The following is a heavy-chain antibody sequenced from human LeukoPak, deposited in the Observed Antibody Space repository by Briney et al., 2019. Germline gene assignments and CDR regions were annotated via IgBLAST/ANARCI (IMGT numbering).Heavy chain of an antibody. CDR2: ISAYNGNT. CDR1: GYTFTSYY. Sequence: ASVKVSCKASGYTFTSYYMHWVRQAPGQGLEWMGWISAYNGNTNYAQKLQGRVTMTTDTSTSTAYMELRSLRSDDTAVYYCARGGTSGWRTPNDDYWGQGTLVTVSS. D-gene: IGHD6-19*01. V-gene: IGHV1-18*04. CDR3: ARGGTSGWRTPNDDY. J-gene: IGHJ4*02.